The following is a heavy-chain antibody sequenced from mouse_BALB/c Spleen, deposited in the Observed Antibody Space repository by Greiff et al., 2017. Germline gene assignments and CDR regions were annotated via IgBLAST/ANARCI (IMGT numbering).Heavy chain of an antibody. Sequence: VKLQESGPGLVAPSQSLSITCTVSGFSLTSYGVHWVRQPPGKGLEWLGVIWAGGSTNYNSALMSRLSISKDNSKSQVFLKMNSLQTDDTAMYYCARGGPYYYGSSYRYFDYWGQGTTLTVSS. J-gene: IGHJ2*01. CDR2: IWAGGST. CDR3: ARGGPYYYGSSYRYFDY. V-gene: IGHV2-9*02. D-gene: IGHD1-1*01. CDR1: GFSLTSYG.